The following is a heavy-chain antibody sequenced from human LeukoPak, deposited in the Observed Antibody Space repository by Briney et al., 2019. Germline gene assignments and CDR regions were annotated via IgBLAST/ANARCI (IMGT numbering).Heavy chain of an antibody. J-gene: IGHJ5*02. Sequence: ASVKVSCKASGYTFTSYDINWVRQATGQGLEWMGWMNPNSGNTGYAQKFQGRVTMTRNTSISTAYMELSSLRSEDTAVYSCARSAYGSITMVRGVMAWGQGTLVTVSS. CDR3: ARSAYGSITMVRGVMA. CDR2: MNPNSGNT. D-gene: IGHD3-10*01. CDR1: GYTFTSYD. V-gene: IGHV1-8*01.